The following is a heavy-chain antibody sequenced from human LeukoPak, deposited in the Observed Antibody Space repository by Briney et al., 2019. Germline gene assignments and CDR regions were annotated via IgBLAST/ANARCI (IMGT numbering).Heavy chain of an antibody. V-gene: IGHV3-30*02. CDR2: IRYDGSNK. Sequence: GGSLRLSCAASGFTFSSYGMHWVRQAPGKGLEWVAFIRYDGSNKYYADSVKGRFTISRDNSKNTLYLQMNSLRAEDTAVYYCAKITLELRRGAFDIWGQGTMVTVSS. CDR1: GFTFSSYG. J-gene: IGHJ3*02. D-gene: IGHD1-7*01. CDR3: AKITLELRRGAFDI.